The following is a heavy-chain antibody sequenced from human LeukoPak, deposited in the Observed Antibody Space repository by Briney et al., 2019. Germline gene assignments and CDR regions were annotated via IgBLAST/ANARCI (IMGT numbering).Heavy chain of an antibody. Sequence: SETLSLTCTVSGGSISSGGYYWSWIRQPPGKGLEWIGYIYHSGSTYYNPSLKSRVTTSVDRSKNQFSLKLSSVTAADTAVYYCARVLSAADPFDYWGQGTLVTVSS. J-gene: IGHJ4*02. V-gene: IGHV4-30-2*01. CDR1: GGSISSGGYY. CDR2: IYHSGST. CDR3: ARVLSAADPFDY. D-gene: IGHD6-13*01.